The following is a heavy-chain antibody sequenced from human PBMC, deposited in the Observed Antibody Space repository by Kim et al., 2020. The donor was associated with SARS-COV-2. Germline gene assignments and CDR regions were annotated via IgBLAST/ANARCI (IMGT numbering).Heavy chain of an antibody. J-gene: IGHJ5*02. CDR2: IIPILGIA. V-gene: IGHV1-69*04. Sequence: SVKVSCKASGGTFSSYAISWVRQAPGQGLEWMGRIIPILGIANYAQKFQGRVTITADKSTSTAYMELSSLRSEDTAVYYCARDCSSGEFCPWGQGTLVTVSS. CDR3: ARDCSSGEFCP. CDR1: GGTFSSYA. D-gene: IGHD6-25*01.